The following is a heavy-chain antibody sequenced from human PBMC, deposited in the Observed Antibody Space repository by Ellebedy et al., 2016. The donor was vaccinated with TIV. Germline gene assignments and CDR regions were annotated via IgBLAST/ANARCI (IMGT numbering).Heavy chain of an antibody. CDR2: IYYSGST. J-gene: IGHJ4*02. D-gene: IGHD3-16*01. CDR3: ARDSNASSDY. CDR1: GGSISSYY. Sequence: SETLSLTXTVSGGSISSYYWSWIRQPPGKGLEWIGYIYYSGSTNYNPSLKSRVTISVDTSKNQFSLKLSSVTAADTAVYYCARDSNASSDYWGQGTLVTVSS. V-gene: IGHV4-59*12.